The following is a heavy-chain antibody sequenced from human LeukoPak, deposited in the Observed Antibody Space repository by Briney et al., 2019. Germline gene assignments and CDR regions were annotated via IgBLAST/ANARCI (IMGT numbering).Heavy chain of an antibody. CDR2: IMQDGSEK. J-gene: IGHJ4*02. CDR1: GFTFSSYW. Sequence: GGSLRLSCAASGFTFSSYWMSWVRQAPGKGLEWVANIMQDGSEKYYVDSVKGRFTISRDNAKNSLYLQMNSLRVEDTAVYYCARDRYYYDRSGYYVNYFDYWGQGTLVTVSS. D-gene: IGHD3-22*01. CDR3: ARDRYYYDRSGYYVNYFDY. V-gene: IGHV3-7*01.